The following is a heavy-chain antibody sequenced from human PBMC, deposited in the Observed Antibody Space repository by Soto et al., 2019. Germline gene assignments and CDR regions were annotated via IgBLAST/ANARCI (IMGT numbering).Heavy chain of an antibody. V-gene: IGHV3-74*01. D-gene: IGHD2-15*01. CDR3: VRAGLVVAAATREDS. Sequence: EVQLVESGGGLVQPGASLRLSCAASGFTFSSYWKHWVRQAPGKGLVWVSGINSDGSSTSYADSVKGRFNISRDNAKNTLYLPWNSLRAEDTAVYYCVRAGLVVAAATREDSWGQGPLVT. CDR2: INSDGSST. J-gene: IGHJ4*02. CDR1: GFTFSSYW.